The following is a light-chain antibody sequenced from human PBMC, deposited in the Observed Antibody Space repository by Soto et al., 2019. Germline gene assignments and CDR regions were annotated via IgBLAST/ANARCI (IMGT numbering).Light chain of an antibody. CDR2: KAS. CDR1: QSISSW. J-gene: IGKJ1*01. V-gene: IGKV1-5*03. CDR3: QQYNSYPWT. Sequence: DIQMTQSPSTLPASVGDRVTITCRASQSISSWLAWYQQKPGKAPKVLIYKASSLESGVPSRFSGSGSGTEFTLTISSLQPDDFASYHCQQYNSYPWTFGQGTKVDIK.